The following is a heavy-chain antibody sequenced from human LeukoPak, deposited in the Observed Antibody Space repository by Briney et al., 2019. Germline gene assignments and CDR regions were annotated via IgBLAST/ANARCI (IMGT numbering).Heavy chain of an antibody. Sequence: GGSLRLSCAASGFTFSSYGMHWVRQAPGKGLDWVAVISRDGSDTYYADPVKGRFTISRDNSKNTLYLQMDSLRAEDTAMYFCATPLGTSPIDFLIDYWGQGTLVTVSS. V-gene: IGHV3-30*03. D-gene: IGHD7-27*01. J-gene: IGHJ4*01. CDR2: ISRDGSDT. CDR3: ATPLGTSPIDFLIDY. CDR1: GFTFSSYG.